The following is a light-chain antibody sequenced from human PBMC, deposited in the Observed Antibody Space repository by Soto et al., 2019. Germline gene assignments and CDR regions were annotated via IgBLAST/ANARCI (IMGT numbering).Light chain of an antibody. J-gene: IGKJ1*01. Sequence: QMTQSPSSLSASVSDRVSITCRASQSISYYLNWYQQKPGKAPKLLIYAASSLQSGVPSRFSGSGSGTDFTLTISSLQPEDFATYYCQQTYSTPWAFGQGTKVDIK. CDR3: QQTYSTPWA. CDR2: AAS. CDR1: QSISYY. V-gene: IGKV1-39*01.